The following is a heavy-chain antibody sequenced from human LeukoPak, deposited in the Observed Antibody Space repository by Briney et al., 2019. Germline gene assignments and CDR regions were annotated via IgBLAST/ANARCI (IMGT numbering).Heavy chain of an antibody. CDR2: IIPILGIA. D-gene: IGHD6-19*01. CDR1: GGTFSIYA. Sequence: ASVKVSCKASGGTFSIYAISWVRQAPGQGLEWMGRIIPILGIANYAQKFQGRVTITADKSTSTAYMELSSLRSEDTAVYYCARAGAVAGTYDAFDIWGQGTMVTVSS. CDR3: ARAGAVAGTYDAFDI. J-gene: IGHJ3*02. V-gene: IGHV1-69*04.